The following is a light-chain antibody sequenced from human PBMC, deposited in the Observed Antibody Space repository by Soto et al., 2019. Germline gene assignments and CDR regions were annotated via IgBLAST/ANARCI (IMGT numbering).Light chain of an antibody. J-gene: IGKJ2*01. Sequence: DIQMTQSPSTLSGSVGDRVTITCRASQDIGTDLGWYQQKPGKAPERLIYDASILKSGVPSRFSGSGSGTEFTLTISSLQPDDFATYYCQRYNNYFGLGTKVDIK. V-gene: IGKV1-17*01. CDR1: QDIGTD. CDR3: QRYNNY. CDR2: DAS.